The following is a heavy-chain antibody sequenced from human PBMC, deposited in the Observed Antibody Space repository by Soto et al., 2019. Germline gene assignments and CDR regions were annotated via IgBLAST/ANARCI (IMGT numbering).Heavy chain of an antibody. CDR3: ATPGGRDFNAFDV. V-gene: IGHV5-51*01. CDR1: GYTFTRNL. Sequence: GDSLKISCKGSGYTFTRNLIGWVRRMPGKGLEWMGIIFPIDSDTRYSPSSQGQVTISADNSISTAYLQWSSLKASDTAIYYCATPGGRDFNAFDVWGQGTMVTVSS. CDR2: IFPIDSDT. D-gene: IGHD2-21*02. J-gene: IGHJ3*01.